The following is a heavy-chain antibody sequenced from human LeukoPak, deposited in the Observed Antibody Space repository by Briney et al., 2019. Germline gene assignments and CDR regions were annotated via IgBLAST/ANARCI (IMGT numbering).Heavy chain of an antibody. CDR1: GFTFSSYA. J-gene: IGHJ3*02. D-gene: IGHD4-17*01. CDR2: ISYDGSNK. Sequence: GGSLRLSCAASGFTFSSYAMHWVRQAPGKGLEWVAVISYDGSNKYYADSVKGRFTISRDNSKNTLYLQMNSLRAEDTAVYYCARGHGHGAFDIWGQGTMVTVSS. V-gene: IGHV3-30*04. CDR3: ARGHGHGAFDI.